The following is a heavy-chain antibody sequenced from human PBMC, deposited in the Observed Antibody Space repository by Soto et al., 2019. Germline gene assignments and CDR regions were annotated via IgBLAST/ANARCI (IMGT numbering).Heavy chain of an antibody. V-gene: IGHV3-30-3*01. D-gene: IGHD6-13*01. CDR1: GVPCNTYS. CDR2: VSSTGDNK. J-gene: IGHJ5*02. CDR3: VRDALAPPGEFRFDP. Sequence: PGGAVKVTSVDPGVPCNTYSMHCVRQAPGKGLEWVAVVSSTGDNKYYADSMKGQFTISRDNSKNTLYLQMNSLRFEDTAVYYCVRDALAPPGEFRFDPWGQGTLVTVSS.